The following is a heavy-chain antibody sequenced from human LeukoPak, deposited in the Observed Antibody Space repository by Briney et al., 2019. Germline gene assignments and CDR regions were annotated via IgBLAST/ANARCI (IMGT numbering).Heavy chain of an antibody. Sequence: GGSLRLSCAASGFTVSSNYMSWVRQAPGKGLEWVSVIYSGGGTYYADSVKGRFTISRDNSKNTLYLQMNSLRAEDTAVYYCARELYYYGSGGPLYYYYYGMDVWGQGTTVTVSS. D-gene: IGHD3-10*01. CDR3: ARELYYYGSGGPLYYYYYGMDV. CDR1: GFTVSSNY. J-gene: IGHJ6*02. V-gene: IGHV3-66*01. CDR2: IYSGGGT.